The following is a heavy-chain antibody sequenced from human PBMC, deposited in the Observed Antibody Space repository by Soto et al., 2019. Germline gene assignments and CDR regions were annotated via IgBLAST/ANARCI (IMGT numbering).Heavy chain of an antibody. J-gene: IGHJ6*02. D-gene: IGHD6-13*01. Sequence: QVQLVQSGAEVKKPGSSVKVSCQASGGTFSSYAISWVRQAPGQGLEWMGGIIPNFGTANYAQKFQGRVTSTADKSLSTAYRELSSLRSEDTAVYYCARDRGQHLHYGMDVWGQGTTVTVSS. CDR1: GGTFSSYA. CDR3: ARDRGQHLHYGMDV. V-gene: IGHV1-69*06. CDR2: IIPNFGTA.